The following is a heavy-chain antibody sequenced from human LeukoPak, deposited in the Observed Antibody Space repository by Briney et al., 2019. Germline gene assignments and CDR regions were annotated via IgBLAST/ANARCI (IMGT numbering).Heavy chain of an antibody. CDR2: INPSSGGS. CDR1: GYTFTGYY. Sequence: WASVKVSCKASGYTFTGYYMHWVRQAPGQGLEWMGRINPSSGGSNYAPKFRGRVTMSRDTSISTAYMELSRLRSDDAAVYYCVLTADAFDIWGQGTMVTVSS. J-gene: IGHJ3*02. CDR3: VLTADAFDI. V-gene: IGHV1-2*06.